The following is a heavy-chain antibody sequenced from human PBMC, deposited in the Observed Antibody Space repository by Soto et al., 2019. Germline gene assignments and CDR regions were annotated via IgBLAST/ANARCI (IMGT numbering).Heavy chain of an antibody. J-gene: IGHJ4*02. CDR1: GGSISSGGYY. Sequence: QVQLQESGPGLVKPSQTLSLTCTVSGGSISSGGYYWNWIRQHPGKGLEWIGYIYYSGSTYYNPSLKSRVTISVDTSKNQFSLKLSSVTAADTAVYYCARAGGDYPYYFDYWGQGTLVTVSS. D-gene: IGHD2-21*02. CDR2: IYYSGST. CDR3: ARAGGDYPYYFDY. V-gene: IGHV4-31*03.